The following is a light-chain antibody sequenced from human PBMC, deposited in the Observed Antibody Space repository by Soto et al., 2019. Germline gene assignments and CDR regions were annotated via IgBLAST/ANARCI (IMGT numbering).Light chain of an antibody. V-gene: IGLV2-11*01. CDR3: SSYAGRYSVV. CDR2: DVI. CDR1: SSDIGHYNY. Sequence: QSVLAQPRSVSGSRGQSVTITCSETSSDIGHYNYVSWYQQHPGRAPKLIIYDVIKRPAGVPDRFSGSKTGNTASLTISGLQADDEADYYCSSYAGRYSVVFGGGTKVTVL. J-gene: IGLJ2*01.